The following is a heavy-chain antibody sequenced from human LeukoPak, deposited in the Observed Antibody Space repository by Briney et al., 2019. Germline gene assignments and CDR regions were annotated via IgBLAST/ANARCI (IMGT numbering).Heavy chain of an antibody. CDR1: GGSISSYY. V-gene: IGHV4-59*01. J-gene: IGHJ5*02. D-gene: IGHD6-19*01. CDR3: ARGYSSGWYVNWFDP. CDR2: IYYSGSP. Sequence: SETLSLTCTVSGGSISSYYWSWIRQPPGKGLEWIGYIYYSGSPNYNPSLKSRVTISVDTSKNQFSLKLSSVTAADTAVYYCARGYSSGWYVNWFDPWGQGTLVTVSS.